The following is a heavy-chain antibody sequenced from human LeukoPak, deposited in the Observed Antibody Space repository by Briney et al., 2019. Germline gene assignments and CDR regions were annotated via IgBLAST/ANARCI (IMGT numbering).Heavy chain of an antibody. CDR3: ARVGPLWFGELFTPLPYYYYYGMDV. Sequence: PGGSLRLSCAASGFTFSSYSMNWVRQAPGKGLEWVSYISSSSSTIYYADSVKGRFTISRDNAKNSLYLQMNSLRDEDTAVYHCARVGPLWFGELFTPLPYYYYYGMDVWGQGTTVTVSS. CDR2: ISSSSSTI. V-gene: IGHV3-48*02. CDR1: GFTFSSYS. J-gene: IGHJ6*02. D-gene: IGHD3-10*01.